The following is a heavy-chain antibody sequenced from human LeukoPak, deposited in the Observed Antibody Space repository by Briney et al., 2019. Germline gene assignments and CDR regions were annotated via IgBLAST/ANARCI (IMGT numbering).Heavy chain of an antibody. V-gene: IGHV3-74*01. D-gene: IGHD1-26*01. CDR1: GFIFSDYW. CDR2: ISGDGSRT. J-gene: IGHJ5*02. CDR3: TVIVTVS. Sequence: GGSLRLSCAASGFIFSDYWTYWVRQAPGKGLVWVSRISGDGSRTNYADSVKGRFTISRDNAKNTLYLQMNSLRVEDTAVYYCTVIVTVSWDQRTLVTVSS.